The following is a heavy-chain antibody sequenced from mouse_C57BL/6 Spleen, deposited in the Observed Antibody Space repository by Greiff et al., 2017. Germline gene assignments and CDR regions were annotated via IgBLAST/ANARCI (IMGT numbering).Heavy chain of an antibody. V-gene: IGHV1-22*01. CDR2: INPTTGRT. Sequence: VQLQQSGPELVKPGASVKMSCKASGYTFTTYPMHWVKQSPGQGLEWIGDINPTTGRTSYNQKFKGKATLTVNTSSSTAYMELRSLTSEDSAVVDCASGGPLGGDFDVWGRGTTVTVSS. D-gene: IGHD4-1*01. J-gene: IGHJ1*03. CDR1: GYTFTTYP. CDR3: ASGGPLGGDFDV.